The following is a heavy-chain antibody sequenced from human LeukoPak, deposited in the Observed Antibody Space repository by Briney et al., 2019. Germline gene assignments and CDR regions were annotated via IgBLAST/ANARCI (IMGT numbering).Heavy chain of an antibody. D-gene: IGHD3-10*01. CDR3: ARVKWFGELLYFDY. Sequence: SQTLSLTCTVSGGSISSGSYYWSWIRQPAGKGLEWIGRIYTSGSTNYNPSLKSRVTISVDTSKNQFSLKLSSVTAADTAVYYCARVKWFGELLYFDYWGQGTLVTVSS. CDR2: IYTSGST. V-gene: IGHV4-61*02. CDR1: GGSISSGSYY. J-gene: IGHJ4*02.